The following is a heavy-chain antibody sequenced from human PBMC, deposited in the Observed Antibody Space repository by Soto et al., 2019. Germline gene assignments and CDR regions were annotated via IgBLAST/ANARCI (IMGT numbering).Heavy chain of an antibody. CDR2: TYYRTKWYN. J-gene: IGHJ6*02. CDR3: ARRGRSSTSYNGMDV. Sequence: PTLSLPCAISGDSVSSNTAAWNWITQSPSRGLEWLGRTYYRTKWYNDYAVSVKSRITINPDTSKNQFSLQLNSVTPEDTAVYYCARRGRSSTSYNGMDVWGQGTTVTVYS. V-gene: IGHV6-1*01. CDR1: GDSVSSNTAA. D-gene: IGHD2-2*01.